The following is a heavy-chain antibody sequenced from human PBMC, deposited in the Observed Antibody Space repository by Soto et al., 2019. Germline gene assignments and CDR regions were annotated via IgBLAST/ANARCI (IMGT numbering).Heavy chain of an antibody. D-gene: IGHD1-26*01. V-gene: IGHV1-69*12. Sequence: QVQLVQSGAEVKKPGSSVKVSCTASGGTFSSDAISGVRQAPGQGLEWMGGIILIFGTADYAQKFQGRVTITADEATSTAYMELSSLRSEDTAVYYCASHSGSSPEGRYYYGMDVWGQGTTVTVSS. CDR3: ASHSGSSPEGRYYYGMDV. CDR2: IILIFGTA. CDR1: GGTFSSDA. J-gene: IGHJ6*02.